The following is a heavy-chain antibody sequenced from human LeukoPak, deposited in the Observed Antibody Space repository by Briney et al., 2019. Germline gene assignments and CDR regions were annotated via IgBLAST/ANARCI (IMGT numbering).Heavy chain of an antibody. CDR3: TRGPIQPWRCYGMDV. V-gene: IGHV3-49*04. J-gene: IGHJ6*02. CDR1: GFTFGDYA. Sequence: GGSLRLSSTASGFTFGDYAMSWVRQAPGKGLEWVGFIRSKTYGGTTEYAASVKGRLTISRDDLESIAYLQMNSLKTEDTAVYYCTRGPIQPWRCYGMDVWGQGTTVTVSS. CDR2: IRSKTYGGTT. D-gene: IGHD5-18*01.